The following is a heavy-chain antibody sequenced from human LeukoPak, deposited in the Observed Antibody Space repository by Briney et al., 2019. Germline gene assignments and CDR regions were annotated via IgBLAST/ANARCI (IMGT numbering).Heavy chain of an antibody. Sequence: GGSLRLSCAASGFTFSSSAMSWVRQAPGKGLEWVAAISDTGRLSYCADSVNGRFTISRDNSKNTLSLQMNSLRAADTAVYYCAKAKTPPYYYYGMDVWGQGTTVTVSS. CDR1: GFTFSSSA. CDR2: ISDTGRLS. V-gene: IGHV3-23*01. CDR3: AKAKTPPYYYYGMDV. J-gene: IGHJ6*02.